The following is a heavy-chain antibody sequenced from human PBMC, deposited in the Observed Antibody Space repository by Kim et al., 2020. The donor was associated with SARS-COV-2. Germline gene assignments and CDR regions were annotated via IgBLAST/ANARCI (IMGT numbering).Heavy chain of an antibody. D-gene: IGHD4-17*01. V-gene: IGHV3-11*01. Sequence: GGSLRLSCAASGFTFSDYSMRWIRQAPGKGLEWVSYISSSGSTIYYADSVKGRFTISRDNAKNTLYLQMNNLRAEDTAVYYCARAGTTVTTFYFDYWGQGTLVTVSS. CDR2: ISSSGSTI. J-gene: IGHJ4*02. CDR3: ARAGTTVTTFYFDY. CDR1: GFTFSDYS.